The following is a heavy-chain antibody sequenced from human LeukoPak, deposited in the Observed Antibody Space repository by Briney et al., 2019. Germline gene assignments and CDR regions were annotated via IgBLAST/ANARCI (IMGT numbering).Heavy chain of an antibody. CDR3: VKVIVVVTARAFDY. CDR2: ISSNGGST. D-gene: IGHD2-21*02. CDR1: GFTFSSYA. J-gene: IGHJ4*02. V-gene: IGHV3-64D*06. Sequence: GGSLRLSCSASGFTFSSYAMHWVRQAPGKGLEYVSAISSNGGSTYYADSVKGRFTISRDNYKNTLYLQMSSLRPEDTAVYYCVKVIVVVTARAFDYWGQGTLVTVSS.